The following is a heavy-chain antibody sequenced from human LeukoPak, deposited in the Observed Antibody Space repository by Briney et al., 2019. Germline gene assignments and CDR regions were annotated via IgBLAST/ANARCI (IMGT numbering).Heavy chain of an antibody. CDR1: GFTFSSYA. J-gene: IGHJ4*02. CDR3: ARDRQQSYFDY. D-gene: IGHD6-13*01. V-gene: IGHV3-30-3*01. CDR2: ISYDGSNK. Sequence: PGGSLRLSCAASGFTFSSYAMHWVRQAPGKGLEWAAVISYDGSNKYYADSVKGRFTISRDNSKNTLYLQMNSLRPEDTAVYYCARDRQQSYFDYWGQGTLVTVSS.